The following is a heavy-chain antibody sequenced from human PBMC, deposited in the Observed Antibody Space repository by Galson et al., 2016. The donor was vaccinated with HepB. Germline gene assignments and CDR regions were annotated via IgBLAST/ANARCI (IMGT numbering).Heavy chain of an antibody. CDR3: ARGYTNTWYVAVFDY. V-gene: IGHV3-49*03. Sequence: SLRLSCAASGFTFGDYPMTWFRQAPGKGLEWVGFIRSKTYYGSAEYAASVEGRFTISRDDSKRIAYLQMDSPKPEDSAVYYCARGYTNTWYVAVFDYWGQGTLVTGTS. CDR2: IRSKTYYGSA. J-gene: IGHJ4*02. CDR1: GFTFGDYP. D-gene: IGHD6-13*01.